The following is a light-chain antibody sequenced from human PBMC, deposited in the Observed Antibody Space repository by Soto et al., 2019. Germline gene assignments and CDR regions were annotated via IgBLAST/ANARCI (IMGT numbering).Light chain of an antibody. CDR1: QSVSSSY. V-gene: IGKV3-20*01. CDR3: QQYGSSPWT. J-gene: IGKJ1*01. CDR2: GAS. Sequence: EIVLTQSPGTLSLSLGERATLSCRASQSVSSSYLAWYQQKPGQAPRLLIYGASSRATGIPDRFSGSGSGTDFTLTISRLEPEDFAVYYCQQYGSSPWTFGQGTKGEIK.